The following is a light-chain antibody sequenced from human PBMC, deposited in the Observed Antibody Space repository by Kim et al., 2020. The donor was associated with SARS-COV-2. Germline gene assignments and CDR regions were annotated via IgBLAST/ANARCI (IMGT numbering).Light chain of an antibody. Sequence: EIVLTQSPGTLSLSHGERATLSCRASESVTSTYLAWYQHKPGQAPRLLIFGASSRATGIPDRFNGSGSGTDFTLTISKLEPEDFAVYYCQQYGRSPRNFGPGTKVDIK. J-gene: IGKJ2*01. CDR3: QQYGRSPRN. CDR1: ESVTSTY. V-gene: IGKV3-20*01. CDR2: GAS.